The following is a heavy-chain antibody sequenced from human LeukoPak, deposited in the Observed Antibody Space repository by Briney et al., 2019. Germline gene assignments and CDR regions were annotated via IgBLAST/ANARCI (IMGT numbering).Heavy chain of an antibody. D-gene: IGHD3-9*01. Sequence: PSETLSLTCTVSGGSISSSSYYWGWIRQPPGKGLEWIGSIYYSGSTYYNPSLKSRVTISVDTSKNQFSLKLSSVTAADTAVYYCARDSPLVLRYFDWLAPDAFDIWGQGTMVTVSS. J-gene: IGHJ3*02. CDR1: GGSISSSSYY. CDR2: IYYSGST. CDR3: ARDSPLVLRYFDWLAPDAFDI. V-gene: IGHV4-39*02.